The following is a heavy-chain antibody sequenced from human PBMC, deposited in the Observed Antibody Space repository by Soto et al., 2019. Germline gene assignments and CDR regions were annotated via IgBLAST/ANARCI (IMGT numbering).Heavy chain of an antibody. V-gene: IGHV2-5*01. J-gene: IGHJ4*01. CDR2: IYWHDDK. CDR3: PPRGGATVGLYYFAY. CDR1: GFSLSTTGVG. D-gene: IGHD3-16*01. Sequence: PTQTLTLTCTFSGFSLSTTGVGVSWIRQPQGKALEWLALIYWHDDKRYSPSLKSRLTITKDTSKNQVVLTMTNVDPVDTATYYCPPRGGATVGLYYFAYWGQGALVPVS.